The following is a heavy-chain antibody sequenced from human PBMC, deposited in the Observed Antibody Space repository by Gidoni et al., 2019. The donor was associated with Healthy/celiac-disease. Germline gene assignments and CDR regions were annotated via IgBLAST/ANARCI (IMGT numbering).Heavy chain of an antibody. V-gene: IGHV4-30-2*01. CDR1: GGSISSGGYS. J-gene: IGHJ5*02. D-gene: IGHD4-17*01. CDR3: ARGGGSYGDYDGNWFDP. Sequence: QLQLQESGSGLVKPSQTLSLTCAVSGGSISSGGYSWSWIRQPPGKGLEWIGYIYHSGSTYYNPSLKSRVTISVDRSKNQFSLKLSAVTAADTAVYYCARGGGSYGDYDGNWFDPWGQGTLVTVSS. CDR2: IYHSGST.